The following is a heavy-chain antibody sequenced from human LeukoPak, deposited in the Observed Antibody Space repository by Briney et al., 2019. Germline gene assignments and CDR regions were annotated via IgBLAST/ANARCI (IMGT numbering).Heavy chain of an antibody. J-gene: IGHJ6*03. CDR3: TTGIAVAANRNYYYYYYMDV. V-gene: IGHV3-15*01. CDR1: GFTFSNAW. Sequence: PGGSLRLSCAASGFTFSNAWMSWVRQAPGKGLEWVGRIKSKTDGGTTDYAAPVKGRFTISRDDSKNTLYLQMNSLKNEDTAVYYCTTGIAVAANRNYYYYYYMDVWGKGTTVTVSS. D-gene: IGHD6-19*01. CDR2: IKSKTDGGTT.